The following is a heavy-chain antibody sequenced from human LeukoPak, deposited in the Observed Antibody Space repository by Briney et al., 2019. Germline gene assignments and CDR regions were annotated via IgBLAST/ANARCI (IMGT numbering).Heavy chain of an antibody. Sequence: SETLSLTCAVYGGSFSGYYWSWIRQPPGKGLEWIGEINHSGSTNYNPSLKSRVTISVDTSKNQFSLKLSSVTAADTAVYYCARGGLRGYFDYWGQGTLVTVSS. J-gene: IGHJ4*02. V-gene: IGHV4-34*01. CDR1: GGSFSGYY. D-gene: IGHD3-16*01. CDR3: ARGGLRGYFDY. CDR2: INHSGST.